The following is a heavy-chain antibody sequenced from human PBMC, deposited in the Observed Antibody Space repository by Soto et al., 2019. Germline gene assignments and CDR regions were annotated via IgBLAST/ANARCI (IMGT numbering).Heavy chain of an antibody. CDR2: IIPIFGTA. Sequence: ASVKVSCKASGGTFSSYAISWVRQAPGQGLEWMGGIIPIFGTANYAQKFQGRVTITADESTSTAYMELSSLGSEDTAVYYCARDYFPEYCSGGSCYLVEGVRYYFDYWGQGTLVTVSS. D-gene: IGHD2-15*01. CDR3: ARDYFPEYCSGGSCYLVEGVRYYFDY. J-gene: IGHJ4*02. V-gene: IGHV1-69*13. CDR1: GGTFSSYA.